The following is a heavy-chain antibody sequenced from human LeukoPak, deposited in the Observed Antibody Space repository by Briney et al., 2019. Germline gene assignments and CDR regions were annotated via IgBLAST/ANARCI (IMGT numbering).Heavy chain of an antibody. V-gene: IGHV3-7*03. J-gene: IGHJ4*02. CDR1: GFTFSTYW. D-gene: IGHD6-19*01. Sequence: GGSLRLSCAASGFTFSTYWMTWVRQAPGKGLEWVANIKQDGSEKYYVDSVKGRFTISRDNAKNSVYLQMNSLRAEDTAVYYCAGSSGWNDYWGQGILVTVSS. CDR2: IKQDGSEK. CDR3: AGSSGWNDY.